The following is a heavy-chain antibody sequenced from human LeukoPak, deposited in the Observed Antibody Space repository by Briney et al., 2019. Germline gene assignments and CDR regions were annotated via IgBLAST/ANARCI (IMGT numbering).Heavy chain of an antibody. CDR1: GFTFNSYA. V-gene: IGHV3-30*04. CDR3: ARDFLDFGVDY. Sequence: SGGSLRLSCAASGFTFNSYAMHWVRQAPGKGLEWVAFISYDGGKKSHANSVRGRFTISRDNSKNTLYLQMNSLRAEDTAVYYCARDFLDFGVDYWGQGTLVTVSS. CDR2: ISYDGGKK. D-gene: IGHD3-3*01. J-gene: IGHJ4*02.